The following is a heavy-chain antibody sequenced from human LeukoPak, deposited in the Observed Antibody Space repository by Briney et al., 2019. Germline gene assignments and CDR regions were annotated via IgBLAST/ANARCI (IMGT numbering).Heavy chain of an antibody. J-gene: IGHJ4*02. Sequence: GGSLRLSCVASGFTFNNYWLTWVRQAPGKGLEWVAKISQDGSEKYYVDSVKGRFTISRDSGKNSLYLQMNSLRAEDTAVYYCARAVGSSGCDYWGQGTLVTVSS. V-gene: IGHV3-7*01. CDR1: GFTFNNYW. CDR2: ISQDGSEK. CDR3: ARAVGSSGCDY. D-gene: IGHD6-19*01.